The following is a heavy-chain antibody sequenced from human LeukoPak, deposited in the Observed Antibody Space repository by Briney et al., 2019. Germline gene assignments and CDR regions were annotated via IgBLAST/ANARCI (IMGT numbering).Heavy chain of an antibody. CDR1: GFTFSSYA. Sequence: GGSLRLSCAASGFTFSSYAMSWVRQAPGKGLEWVSAISGSGGSTHYADSVKGRFTISRDNSKNTLYLQMNSLRAEDTAVYYCAKVGVVVPAGDFDPWGQGTLVTVSS. J-gene: IGHJ5*02. CDR3: AKVGVVVPAGDFDP. D-gene: IGHD2-2*01. CDR2: ISGSGGST. V-gene: IGHV3-23*01.